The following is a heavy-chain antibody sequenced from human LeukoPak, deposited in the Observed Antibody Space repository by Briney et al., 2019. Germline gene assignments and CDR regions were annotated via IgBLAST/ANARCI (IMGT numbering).Heavy chain of an antibody. J-gene: IGHJ4*02. CDR3: ARLVLSYGNAFDH. D-gene: IGHD3-16*01. CDR1: SGSISGSDYY. Sequence: NPSETLSLTCTVSSGSISGSDYYWCWIRQPPGKGLEGIGSINYSGNTYYDSSLKSRVTISVDTSKNHFSLRLSSVTAADTAVYYCARLVLSYGNAFDHWGQGTLVTVSS. V-gene: IGHV4-39*02. CDR2: INYSGNT.